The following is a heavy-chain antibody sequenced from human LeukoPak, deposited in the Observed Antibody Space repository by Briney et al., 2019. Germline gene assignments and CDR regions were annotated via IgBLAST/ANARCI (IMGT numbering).Heavy chain of an antibody. CDR3: AKDGSSRYYDILTGYYSSYFDY. V-gene: IGHV3-30*02. CDR2: IRYDGSNK. Sequence: GGSLRLSCAASGFTFSSYGMHWVRQAPGKWLEWVAFIRYDGSNKYYADSVKGRFTISRDNSKNTLYLQMNSLRAEDTAVYYCAKDGSSRYYDILTGYYSSYFDYWGQGTLVTVSS. D-gene: IGHD3-9*01. J-gene: IGHJ4*02. CDR1: GFTFSSYG.